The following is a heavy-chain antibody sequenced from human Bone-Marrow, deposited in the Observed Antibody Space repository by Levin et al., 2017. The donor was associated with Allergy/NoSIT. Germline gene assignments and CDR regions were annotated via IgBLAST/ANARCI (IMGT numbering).Heavy chain of an antibody. Sequence: AGGSLRLSCAASGFKFSSYAMSWVRQAPGKGLEWVSAISGSGRSPFYAVSVEGRFTISRDNSMNTLYLQMTSLRVEDTAVYHCAKVPTTSSDGGLLDYWGQGILVTVSS. V-gene: IGHV3-23*01. D-gene: IGHD6-6*01. CDR2: ISGSGRSP. J-gene: IGHJ4*02. CDR3: AKVPTTSSDGGLLDY. CDR1: GFKFSSYA.